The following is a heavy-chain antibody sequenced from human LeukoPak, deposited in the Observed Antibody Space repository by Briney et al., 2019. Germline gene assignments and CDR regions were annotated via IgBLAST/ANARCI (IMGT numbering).Heavy chain of an antibody. J-gene: IGHJ4*02. CDR2: INQDGSDK. V-gene: IGHV3-7*01. Sequence: GGSLRLSCAASGFTFSSYAMHWVRQAPGKGLEWVAAINQDGSDKYYVDSVKGRFTISRDNAKNTFYLQMNSLRAEDTAVYYCAREYYGDYYYWGQGTLVPVSS. CDR3: AREYYGDYYY. D-gene: IGHD4-17*01. CDR1: GFTFSSYA.